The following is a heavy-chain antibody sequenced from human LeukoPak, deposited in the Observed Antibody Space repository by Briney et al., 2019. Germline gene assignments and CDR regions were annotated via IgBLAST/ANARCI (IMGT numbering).Heavy chain of an antibody. J-gene: IGHJ6*03. V-gene: IGHV4-34*01. D-gene: IGHD5-24*01. CDR3: ARCRDGYNFYYYYYYMDV. Sequence: PSETLSLTCAVYGGSFSGYYWSWIRQPPGKGLEWIGEINHSGSTNYNPSLKSRVTISVDTSKNQFSLKLSSVTAADTAVYYCARCRDGYNFYYYYYYMDVWGKGTTVTVSS. CDR1: GGSFSGYY. CDR2: INHSGST.